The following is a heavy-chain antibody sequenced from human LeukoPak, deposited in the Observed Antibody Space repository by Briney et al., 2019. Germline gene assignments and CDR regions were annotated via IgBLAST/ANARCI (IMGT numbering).Heavy chain of an antibody. CDR1: GYSFTSYW. J-gene: IGHJ4*02. CDR3: ARLRYSSGWYADY. V-gene: IGHV5-51*01. CDR2: IYPGDSDT. Sequence: GESLKISCKGSGYSFTSYWIGWVRQVPGKGPEWMGIIYPGDSDTRYSPSFQGQVTISADKSISTAYLQWSSLKASDTAMYYCARLRYSSGWYADYWGQGTLVTVSS. D-gene: IGHD6-19*01.